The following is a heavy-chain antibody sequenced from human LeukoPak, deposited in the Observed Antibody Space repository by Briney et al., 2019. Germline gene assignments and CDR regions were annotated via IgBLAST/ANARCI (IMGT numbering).Heavy chain of an antibody. CDR1: GYTFTSYY. V-gene: IGHV1-46*01. Sequence: ASVKVSCKASGYTFTSYYMHWVRQAPGQGLEWMGIINPSGGSTSYAQKFQGRVTMTRDTSTSTAYMELSSLRSENTAVYYCASKGTLMVRGVVYYFDYWGQGTLVTVSS. D-gene: IGHD3-10*01. CDR2: INPSGGST. J-gene: IGHJ4*02. CDR3: ASKGTLMVRGVVYYFDY.